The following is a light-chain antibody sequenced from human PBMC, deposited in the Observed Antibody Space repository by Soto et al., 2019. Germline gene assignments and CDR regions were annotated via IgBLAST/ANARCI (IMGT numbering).Light chain of an antibody. CDR3: QQYNNWPQT. Sequence: EIVMTQSPATLSVSPGERATLSCRASQSVSNNLAWYQQKPGQAPRLLIYDASTRATGIPATFSGSGSGTEFTLTISSLQSEDFAVYYCQQYNNWPQTFGQGTKVEIK. CDR1: QSVSNN. J-gene: IGKJ1*01. V-gene: IGKV3-15*01. CDR2: DAS.